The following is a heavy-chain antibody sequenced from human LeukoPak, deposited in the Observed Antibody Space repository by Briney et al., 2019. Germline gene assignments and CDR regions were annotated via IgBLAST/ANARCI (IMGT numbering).Heavy chain of an antibody. CDR3: ARGGWFGELSVPYYYMDV. CDR2: IKQDGSEK. Sequence: PGGSLRLSCAASGFTFSSYWMSWVRQAPGKGLEWVANIKQDGSEKYYVDSVKGRFTISRDNAKNSLYLQMNSLRAEDTALYYCARGGWFGELSVPYYYMDVWGKGTTVTVSS. CDR1: GFTFSSYW. J-gene: IGHJ6*03. V-gene: IGHV3-7*03. D-gene: IGHD3-10*01.